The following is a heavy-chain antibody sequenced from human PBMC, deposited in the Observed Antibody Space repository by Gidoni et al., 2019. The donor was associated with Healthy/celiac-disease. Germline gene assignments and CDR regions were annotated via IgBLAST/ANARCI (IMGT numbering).Heavy chain of an antibody. D-gene: IGHD2-15*01. CDR1: GYRFTSYW. CDR2: IYPGDSDT. V-gene: IGHV5-51*01. CDR3: ARQGCSGGSCYPIDY. Sequence: EVQLVPSGAEVKKPGESLKISCKGSGYRFTSYWIGWVRQMPGKGLEWMGIIYPGDSDTRYSPSFQGQVTISADKSISTAYLQWSSLKASDTAMYYCARQGCSGGSCYPIDYWGQGTLVTVSS. J-gene: IGHJ4*02.